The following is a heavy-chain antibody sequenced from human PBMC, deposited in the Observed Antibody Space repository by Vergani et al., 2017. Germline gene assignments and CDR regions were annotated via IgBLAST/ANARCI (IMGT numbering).Heavy chain of an antibody. J-gene: IGHJ6*03. CDR3: AKDGSLPRYVQYYYYMDV. CDR2: ISYDGSNK. CDR1: GFTFSSYG. D-gene: IGHD1-1*01. V-gene: IGHV3-30*18. Sequence: QVQLVESGGGVVQPGRSLRLSCAASGFTFSSYGMHWVRQAPGKGLEWVAVISYDGSNKYYADSVKGRFTISRDNSKNTLYLQMNSLRAEDTAVYYCAKDGSLPRYVQYYYYMDVWGKGTTVTVS.